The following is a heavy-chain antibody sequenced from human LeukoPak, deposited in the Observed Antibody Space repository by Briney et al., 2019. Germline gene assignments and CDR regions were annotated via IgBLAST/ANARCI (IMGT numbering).Heavy chain of an antibody. V-gene: IGHV4-59*01. CDR3: ATEYSSTWDYFDD. D-gene: IGHD6-13*01. CDR2: IYHSGST. J-gene: IGHJ4*02. CDR1: GDSISSYY. Sequence: SETLSLTCTVSGDSISSYYWSWLRQPPGKGLEWIGYIYHSGSTNYNPSLKRRVTISADTSKDQFSLKLASVTAADTAVYYCATEYSSTWDYFDDRGQGTLVTASS.